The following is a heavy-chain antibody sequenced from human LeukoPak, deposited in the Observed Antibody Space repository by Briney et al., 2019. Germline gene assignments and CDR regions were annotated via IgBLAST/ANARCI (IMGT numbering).Heavy chain of an antibody. J-gene: IGHJ6*03. CDR2: INPSGGST. Sequence: ASVKVSCKASGYTFTSYYMHWVRQAPGQGLEWMGIINPSGGSTSYAQKFQGRVTMTRDTSTSTVYMELSSLRSEDTAVYYCARDTATGYSSSWYVVRPEYYYYYMDVWGKGTTVTVSS. CDR1: GYTFTSYY. CDR3: ARDTATGYSSSWYVVRPEYYYYYMDV. D-gene: IGHD6-13*01. V-gene: IGHV1-46*01.